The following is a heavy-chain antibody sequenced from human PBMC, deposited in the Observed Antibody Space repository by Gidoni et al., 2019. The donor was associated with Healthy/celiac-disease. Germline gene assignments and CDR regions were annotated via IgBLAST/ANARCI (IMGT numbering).Heavy chain of an antibody. V-gene: IGHV4-59*01. CDR1: GGSISSYY. Sequence: QVQLQESGPGLVKPSETLSLTCTAPGGSISSYYWSWIRHPPGKGLEWIGYIYYSGSTNYNPSLKRRVTISVDTSKNQFSLKLSSVTAADTAVYYCARMEDYYDSSGYLDYWGQGTLVTVSS. CDR2: IYYSGST. CDR3: ARMEDYYDSSGYLDY. J-gene: IGHJ4*02. D-gene: IGHD3-22*01.